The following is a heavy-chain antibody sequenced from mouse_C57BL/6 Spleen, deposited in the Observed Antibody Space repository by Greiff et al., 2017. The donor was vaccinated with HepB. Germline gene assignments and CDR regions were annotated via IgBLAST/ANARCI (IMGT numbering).Heavy chain of an antibody. V-gene: IGHV5-9*01. J-gene: IGHJ3*01. Sequence: EVKVVESGGGLVKPGGSLKLSCAASGFTFSSYTMSWVRQTPEKRLEWVATISGGGGNTYYPDSVKGRFTISRDNAKNTLYLQMSSLRSEDTALYYCASPIYYDYDVGFAYWGQGTLVTVSA. CDR2: ISGGGGNT. D-gene: IGHD2-4*01. CDR1: GFTFSSYT. CDR3: ASPIYYDYDVGFAY.